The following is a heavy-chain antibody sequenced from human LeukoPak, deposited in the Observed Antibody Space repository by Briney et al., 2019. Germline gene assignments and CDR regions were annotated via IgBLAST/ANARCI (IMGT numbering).Heavy chain of an antibody. J-gene: IGHJ4*02. CDR3: ASQRGGNYARAPFDY. Sequence: ASVKVTCKASGGTFSSYAISWVRQAPGQGLEWMGGIIPIFGTANYAQKFQGRVTITADESTSTAYMELSSLRSEDTAVYYCASQRGGNYARAPFDYWGQGTLVTVSS. D-gene: IGHD4-23*01. CDR2: IIPIFGTA. V-gene: IGHV1-69*13. CDR1: GGTFSSYA.